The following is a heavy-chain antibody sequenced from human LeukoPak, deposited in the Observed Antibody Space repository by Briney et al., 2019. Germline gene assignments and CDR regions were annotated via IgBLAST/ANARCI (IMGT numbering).Heavy chain of an antibody. CDR3: ASEYYYDSGGYYLGLSFDI. Sequence: PSETLSLTCAVYGGSFSGYYWSWLRQPAGKGLEWIGRIYTSGSTNYNPSLKSRVTISVDTSKNQFSLKLGSVTAADTAVYYCASEYYYDSGGYYLGLSFDIWGQGTLVTVSS. J-gene: IGHJ3*02. V-gene: IGHV4-59*10. D-gene: IGHD3-22*01. CDR2: IYTSGST. CDR1: GGSFSGYY.